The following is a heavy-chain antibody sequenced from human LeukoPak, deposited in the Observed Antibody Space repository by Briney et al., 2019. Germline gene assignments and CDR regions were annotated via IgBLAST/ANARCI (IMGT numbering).Heavy chain of an antibody. D-gene: IGHD1-26*01. CDR3: AKAYRATTEYYFDY. Sequence: GRSLRLSCAASGFTFDDYAMHWVRQAPGKGLEWVSGISWNSGSIGYADSVKGRFTISRDNAKNSLYLQMNSLRAEDTALYYCAKAYRATTEYYFDYWGQGTLVTVSS. CDR1: GFTFDDYA. CDR2: ISWNSGSI. J-gene: IGHJ4*02. V-gene: IGHV3-9*01.